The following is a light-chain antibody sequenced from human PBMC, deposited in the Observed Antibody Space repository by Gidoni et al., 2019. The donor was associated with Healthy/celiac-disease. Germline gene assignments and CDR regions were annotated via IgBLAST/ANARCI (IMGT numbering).Light chain of an antibody. V-gene: IGLV2-11*02. Sequence: QSSLTQPRSVSGSPGHSVTISCTGTSSYVGGYNYVSWYQQHPGKAPKLMIYDVSKRPSGVPDRFSGSKSGNTASLTISGLQADDEADYYCCSYAGSYTFVVVGGGTKLTVI. J-gene: IGLJ2*01. CDR2: DVS. CDR3: CSYAGSYTFVV. CDR1: SSYVGGYNY.